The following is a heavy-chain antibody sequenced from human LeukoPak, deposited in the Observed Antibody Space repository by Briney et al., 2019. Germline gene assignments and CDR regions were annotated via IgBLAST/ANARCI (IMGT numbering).Heavy chain of an antibody. CDR1: GFTFSSYA. V-gene: IGHV3-23*01. J-gene: IGHJ4*02. CDR2: ISGSGGST. CDR3: AKALGGIVVVIAAD. D-gene: IGHD2-15*01. Sequence: GGSLRLSCAASGFTFSSYAMSWVRQAPGKGLEWVSGISGSGGSTYYADSVKGRFTISRDNSKNTLYLQMNSPRAEDTAIYYCAKALGGIVVVIAADWGQGTLVTVSS.